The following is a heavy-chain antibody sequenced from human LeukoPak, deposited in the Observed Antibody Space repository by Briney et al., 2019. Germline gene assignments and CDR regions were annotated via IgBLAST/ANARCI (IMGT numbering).Heavy chain of an antibody. J-gene: IGHJ4*02. Sequence: ASVKVSCKASGYTFTSYYMHWVRQAPGQGLEWMGIINPSGGSTSYAQKFQGRVTMTRDTSISTAYMELSRLRSDDTAVYYCASDALHSGGDWLQGGAYFDYWGQGTLVTVSS. V-gene: IGHV1-46*01. CDR1: GYTFTSYY. CDR2: INPSGGST. D-gene: IGHD5-24*01. CDR3: ASDALHSGGDWLQGGAYFDY.